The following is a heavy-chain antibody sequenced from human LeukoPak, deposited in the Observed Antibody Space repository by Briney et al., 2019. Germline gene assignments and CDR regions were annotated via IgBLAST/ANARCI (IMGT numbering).Heavy chain of an antibody. CDR1: GFTFSTYG. J-gene: IGHJ4*02. CDR2: ISGSGGST. V-gene: IGHV3-23*01. Sequence: GGSLRLSCAASGFTFSTYGMTWVRQAPGKGLEWVSAISGSGGSTYYAGSVKGRFTISRDNSKNTLYLQMNSLRAEDTALYYCAKTGGIAAAHWGQGTLVTVSS. CDR3: AKTGGIAAAH. D-gene: IGHD6-13*01.